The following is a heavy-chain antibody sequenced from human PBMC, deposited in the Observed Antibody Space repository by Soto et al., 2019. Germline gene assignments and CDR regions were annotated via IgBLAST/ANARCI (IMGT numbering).Heavy chain of an antibody. Sequence: QVQLVQSGAEVKKPGASVKVSCKASGYTFTNNDINWVRQTTGQGLEWMGWMNPKSGNTGFAPKLQGKLTLTRNNSINTAYMEVSTLRSEDTAVYYCARGAGLGYYYDPGSDSYFDFLGQGALGNVAS. V-gene: IGHV1-8*01. CDR2: MNPKSGNT. D-gene: IGHD3-10*01. CDR3: ARGAGLGYYYDPGSDSYFDF. CDR1: GYTFTNND. J-gene: IGHJ4*02.